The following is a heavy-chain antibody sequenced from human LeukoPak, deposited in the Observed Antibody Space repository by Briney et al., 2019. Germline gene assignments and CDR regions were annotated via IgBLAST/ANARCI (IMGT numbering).Heavy chain of an antibody. CDR2: MNAKSGNT. CDR3: ARSGWLRDYYYYMDV. J-gene: IGHJ6*03. D-gene: IGHD5-12*01. CDR1: GDAFLTYD. V-gene: IGHV1-8*01. Sequence: ASVKVSCKASGDAFLTYDINWVRQATGQGLEWMGWMNAKSGNTGYAQRFQGRVTMTRDTSISTAYMEMTSLTSDDTAVYYCARSGWLRDYYYYMDVWGKGTTVTISS.